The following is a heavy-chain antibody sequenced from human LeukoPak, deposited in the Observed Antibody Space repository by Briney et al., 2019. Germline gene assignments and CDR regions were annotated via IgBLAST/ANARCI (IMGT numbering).Heavy chain of an antibody. D-gene: IGHD1-26*01. V-gene: IGHV3-30-3*01. J-gene: IGHJ4*02. Sequence: GRSLRLSCAASGFTFSSYAMHWVRQAPGKGLEWVAVISYDGSNKYYADSVKGRFTISRDNSKNTLYLQMNSLRAEDTAVYYCARVLGATSLLQVDYWSQGTLVTVSS. CDR1: GFTFSSYA. CDR3: ARVLGATSLLQVDY. CDR2: ISYDGSNK.